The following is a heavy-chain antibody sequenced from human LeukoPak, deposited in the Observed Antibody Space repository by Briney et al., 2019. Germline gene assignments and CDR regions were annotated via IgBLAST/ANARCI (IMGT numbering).Heavy chain of an antibody. CDR3: AREGSGSHDAFDI. V-gene: IGHV3-66*02. CDR1: GFTVSSNY. CDR2: IYSGGST. D-gene: IGHD3-10*01. J-gene: IGHJ3*02. Sequence: GGSLRLSCAAPGFTVSSNYMSWVRQAPGKGLEWVSVIYSGGSTYYADSVKGRFTISRDNSKNTLYLQMNSLRAEDTAVYYCAREGSGSHDAFDIWGQGTMVTVSS.